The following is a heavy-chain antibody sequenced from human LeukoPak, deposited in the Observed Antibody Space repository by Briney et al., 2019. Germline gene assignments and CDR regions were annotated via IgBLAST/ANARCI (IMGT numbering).Heavy chain of an antibody. J-gene: IGHJ4*02. V-gene: IGHV5-51*01. CDR1: GYSFTNFW. Sequence: GESLKISCKGSGYSFTNFWIAWVRQMPGKGLEWMGIIDPGDSDTRYSPSFQGQVTISADESITTAYLQWSSLKASDSAMYYCARGYYYDSSGYYDYWGQGTLVTVSS. CDR2: IDPGDSDT. CDR3: ARGYYYDSSGYYDY. D-gene: IGHD3-22*01.